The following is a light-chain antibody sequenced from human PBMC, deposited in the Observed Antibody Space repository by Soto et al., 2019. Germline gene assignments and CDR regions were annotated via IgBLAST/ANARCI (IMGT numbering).Light chain of an antibody. CDR2: AAS. Sequence: AIRMTQSPSSLSSSHGDRVTITCRASQGISSYLAWYQQKPGEAPKLLIYAASTLQSGVPSRFSGSGSGTDFTLTISCLQSEDFATYYCQQYYSYPRTFCQGAIVDI. CDR1: QGISSY. CDR3: QQYYSYPRT. J-gene: IGKJ1*01. V-gene: IGKV1-8*01.